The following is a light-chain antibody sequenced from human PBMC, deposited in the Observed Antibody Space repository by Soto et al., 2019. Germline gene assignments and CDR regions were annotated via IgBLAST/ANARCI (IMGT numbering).Light chain of an antibody. J-gene: IGKJ4*01. CDR3: QRYNNWPLT. CDR1: QSVSRH. CDR2: GAS. V-gene: IGKV3-15*01. Sequence: ETVLTQSPATLSVSPGERATLSCRASQSVSRHLAWYQQAPGQAPRLLIHGASTRAIGVPDRFSGSGSGTEFTLTISSLQSEDFAVYYCQRYNNWPLTFGGGTKVESK.